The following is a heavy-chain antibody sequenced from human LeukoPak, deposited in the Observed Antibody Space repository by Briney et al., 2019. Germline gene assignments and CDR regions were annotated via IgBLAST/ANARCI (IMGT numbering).Heavy chain of an antibody. CDR2: ISVYNGNT. V-gene: IGHV1-18*01. CDR3: ARGEAAARHFDY. J-gene: IGHJ4*02. CDR1: GYSFNNFG. D-gene: IGHD6-13*01. Sequence: ASVKVACKASGYSFNNFGISWVRQAPGEGLEWMGGISVYNGNTNYAQKLQGRVTMTTDTSTTTAYMELRSLRSDDTAVYYCARGEAAARHFDYWGQGTLVTVSS.